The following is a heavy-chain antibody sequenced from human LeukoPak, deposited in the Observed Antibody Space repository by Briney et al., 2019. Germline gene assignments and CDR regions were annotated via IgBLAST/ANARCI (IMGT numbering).Heavy chain of an antibody. V-gene: IGHV3-7*01. CDR3: ARVSVRGVLPPYFDY. D-gene: IGHD3-10*01. CDR1: GFTFSSYW. Sequence: GGSLRLSCAASGFTFSSYWMSWVRQAPGKGLEWVANIKQDGSEKYYVDSVKGRFTISRDNAKNSLYLQMNSLRAEDTAVYYCARVSVRGVLPPYFDYWGQGTLVTVSS. J-gene: IGHJ4*02. CDR2: IKQDGSEK.